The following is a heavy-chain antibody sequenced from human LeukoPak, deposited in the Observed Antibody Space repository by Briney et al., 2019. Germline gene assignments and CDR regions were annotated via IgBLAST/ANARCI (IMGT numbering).Heavy chain of an antibody. CDR1: GGSISSFY. J-gene: IGHJ4*02. CDR3: ARAPYGSGFDY. CDR2: IYYSGST. V-gene: IGHV4-59*01. Sequence: SETLSLTCTVSGGSISSFYWSWIRQPPGKRLEWIGYIYYSGSTNYNPSLKSRVTISVDTSKNQFSLNLSSVTAADTAVYYCARAPYGSGFDYWGQGTLVTVSS. D-gene: IGHD3-10*01.